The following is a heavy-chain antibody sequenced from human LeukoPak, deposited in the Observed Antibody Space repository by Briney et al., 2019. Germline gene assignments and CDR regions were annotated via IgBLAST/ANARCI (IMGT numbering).Heavy chain of an antibody. Sequence: SETLSLTCTVSGGSISSYYWSWIRQPAGKGLEWIGRIYTSGSTNYNPSLKSRVTMSVDTSKNQFSLKLSSVTAADTAVYYCARRTYMVRGVIPLDYWGQGTLVTVSS. CDR2: IYTSGST. CDR3: ARRTYMVRGVIPLDY. D-gene: IGHD3-10*01. CDR1: GGSISSYY. J-gene: IGHJ4*02. V-gene: IGHV4-4*07.